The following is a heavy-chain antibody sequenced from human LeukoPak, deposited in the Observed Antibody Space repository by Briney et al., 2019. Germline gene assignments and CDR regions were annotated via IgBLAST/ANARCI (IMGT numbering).Heavy chain of an antibody. D-gene: IGHD6-13*01. J-gene: IGHJ4*02. CDR2: ISTSDTTI. CDR1: GFTFSSYK. CDR3: ARGGGSSWCLDC. V-gene: IGHV3-48*03. Sequence: PGGSLRPSCAASGFTFSSYKMNWVRQAPGKGLEWVSYISTSDTTIYYADSVKGRFTISRDNAKNSLYLQMNSLRVEDTAVYYCARGGGSSWCLDCWGQGTLVTVSS.